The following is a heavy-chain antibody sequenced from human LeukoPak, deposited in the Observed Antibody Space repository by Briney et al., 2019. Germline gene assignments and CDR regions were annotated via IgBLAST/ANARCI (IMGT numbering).Heavy chain of an antibody. V-gene: IGHV3-48*04. Sequence: GGFLRLSCAASGFTFSSFSMNWVRQAPGKGLEWVSYIRTSGTNTDYTGSVKGRFTISRDNAKNSLYLQMNSLRAEDTAVYYCARMNYVSSGWGAPFDYWGQGTLVTVSS. CDR2: IRTSGTNT. CDR1: GFTFSSFS. J-gene: IGHJ4*02. CDR3: ARMNYVSSGWGAPFDY. D-gene: IGHD1-7*01.